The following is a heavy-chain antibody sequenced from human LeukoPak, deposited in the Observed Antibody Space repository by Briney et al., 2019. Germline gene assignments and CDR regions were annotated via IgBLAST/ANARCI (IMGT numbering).Heavy chain of an antibody. CDR1: GGSISSSSYY. CDR3: ARAAYCGGDCYSPEYYFDY. Sequence: PSETLSLTCTVSGGSISSSSYYWGWIRQPPGKGLEWIGSIYYSGSTNYNPSLKSRVTISVDTSKNQFSLKLSSVTAADTAVYYCARAAYCGGDCYSPEYYFDYWGQGTLVTVSS. D-gene: IGHD2-21*02. J-gene: IGHJ4*02. V-gene: IGHV4-39*07. CDR2: IYYSGST.